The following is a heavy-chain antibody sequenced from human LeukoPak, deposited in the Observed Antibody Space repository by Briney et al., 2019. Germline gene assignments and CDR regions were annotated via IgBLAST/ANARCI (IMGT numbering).Heavy chain of an antibody. V-gene: IGHV4-34*01. Sequence: SETQSLTCAVYGGSFSGYYWSWIRQPPGKGLEWIGEINHSGSTNYNPSLKSRVTMSVDTSKKQFSLKVNSVTAADTAVYYCAREYGDFDYWGQGTLVTVSS. CDR1: GGSFSGYY. CDR2: INHSGST. CDR3: AREYGDFDY. D-gene: IGHD4-17*01. J-gene: IGHJ4*02.